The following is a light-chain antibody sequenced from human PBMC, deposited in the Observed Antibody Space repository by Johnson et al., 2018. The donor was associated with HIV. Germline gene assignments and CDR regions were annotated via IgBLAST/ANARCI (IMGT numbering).Light chain of an antibody. V-gene: IGLV1-51*01. Sequence: QSVLTQPPSVSAAPGQKVTISCSGSSSNIGNNYVSWYQHLPGTAPKLLMYDNNKRPSGIPDRFSGSKSGTSATLGITGLQTGDEADYYCGTWDSSLRAYNYVFGSGTKVTVL. CDR3: GTWDSSLRAYNYV. CDR2: DNN. J-gene: IGLJ1*01. CDR1: SSNIGNNY.